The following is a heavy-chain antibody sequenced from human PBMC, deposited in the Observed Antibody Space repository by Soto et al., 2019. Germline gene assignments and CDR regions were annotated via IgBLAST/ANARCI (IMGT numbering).Heavy chain of an antibody. Sequence: LGESLKISCKGSGYSFTSYWIGWVRQMPGKGLEWMGIIYPGDSDTRYSPSFQGQVTISADKSISTAYLQWSSLKASDTAMYYCAIIRYLTPNYYCGMDVWGQGTTVTISS. V-gene: IGHV5-51*01. J-gene: IGHJ6*02. CDR1: GYSFTSYW. D-gene: IGHD1-1*01. CDR2: IYPGDSDT. CDR3: AIIRYLTPNYYCGMDV.